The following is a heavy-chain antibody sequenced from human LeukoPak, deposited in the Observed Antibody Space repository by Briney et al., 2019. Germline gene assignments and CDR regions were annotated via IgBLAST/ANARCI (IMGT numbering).Heavy chain of an antibody. CDR3: ARDQYKATRGEANWFDP. J-gene: IGHJ5*02. V-gene: IGHV4-39*07. CDR2: IYYSGST. CDR1: GGSISSYY. D-gene: IGHD3-16*01. Sequence: SETLSLTCTVSGGSISSYYWGWIRQPPGKGLEWIGSIYYSGSTYYNPSLKSRVTMSVDTSKNQFSLRLRSVTAADTAMYFCARDQYKATRGEANWFDPWGQGTLVTVSS.